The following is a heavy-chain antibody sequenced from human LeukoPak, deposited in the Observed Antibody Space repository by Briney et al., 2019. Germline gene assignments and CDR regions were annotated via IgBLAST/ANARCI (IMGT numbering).Heavy chain of an antibody. CDR1: GYTFTSYD. V-gene: IGHV1-8*01. CDR3: ARWITMVRGVTNDAFDI. CDR2: MNPNSGNT. J-gene: IGHJ3*02. D-gene: IGHD3-10*01. Sequence: ASVKVSCKASGYTFTSYDINWVRQATGQGLEWMGWMNPNSGNTGYAQKFQGRVTMTRNTSISTAYMELSGLRSEDTAVYYCARWITMVRGVTNDAFDIWGQGTMVTVSS.